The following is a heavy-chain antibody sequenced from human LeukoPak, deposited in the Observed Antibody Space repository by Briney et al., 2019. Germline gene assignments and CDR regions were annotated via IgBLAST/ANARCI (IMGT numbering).Heavy chain of an antibody. V-gene: IGHV1-2*02. J-gene: IGHJ3*02. Sequence: GASVKVSCKASGYTFTGYYMHWVRQAPGQRLEWMGWVNPNSGGTNYAQKFQGRVTMTRDTSISTAYMELSRLRSDDTAVYYCARDYYDSSDPTDIWGQGTMVTVSS. CDR1: GYTFTGYY. CDR3: ARDYYDSSDPTDI. CDR2: VNPNSGGT. D-gene: IGHD3-22*01.